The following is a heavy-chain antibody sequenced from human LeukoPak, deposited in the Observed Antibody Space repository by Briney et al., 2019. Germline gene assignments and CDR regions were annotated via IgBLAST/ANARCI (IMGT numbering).Heavy chain of an antibody. CDR3: ARSLLWFGELLYRDAFDI. CDR1: GYSFTLYW. J-gene: IGHJ3*02. Sequence: GESLKISCKGSGYSFTLYWIGWVRQMPGKGLEWMGIIYPGDSDTRYSPSFQGQVTISADKSISTAYLQWSSLKASDTAMYYCARSLLWFGELLYRDAFDILGQGTMVTVSS. CDR2: IYPGDSDT. D-gene: IGHD3-10*01. V-gene: IGHV5-51*01.